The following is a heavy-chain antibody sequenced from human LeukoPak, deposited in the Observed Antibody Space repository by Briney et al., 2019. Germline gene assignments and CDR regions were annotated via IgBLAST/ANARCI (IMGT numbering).Heavy chain of an antibody. V-gene: IGHV4-39*01. Sequence: SETLSLTCTVSGGSISSSSYYWGWIRQPPGKGLEWIGSIYYSGSTYYNPSLKSRVTISVDTSKNQFSLKLSSVTAADTAVYYCARHLADEWLADYWGQGTLVTVSS. CDR1: GGSISSSSYY. CDR2: IYYSGST. CDR3: ARHLADEWLADY. J-gene: IGHJ4*02. D-gene: IGHD6-19*01.